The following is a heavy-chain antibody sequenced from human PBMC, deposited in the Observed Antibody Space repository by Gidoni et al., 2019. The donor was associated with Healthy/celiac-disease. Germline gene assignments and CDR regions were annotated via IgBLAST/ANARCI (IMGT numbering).Heavy chain of an antibody. V-gene: IGHV4-38-2*01. D-gene: IGHD6-6*01. Sequence: QVQLQESGPGLVKPSETLSLTCAVSGYSISSGYYWGWIRQPPGKGLEWIGSIYHSGSTYYTPSLKSRVTISVDTSKNQFSLKLSSVTAADTAVYYCASGVAARTWFDPWGQGTLVTVSS. CDR3: ASGVAARTWFDP. CDR1: GYSISSGYY. J-gene: IGHJ5*02. CDR2: IYHSGST.